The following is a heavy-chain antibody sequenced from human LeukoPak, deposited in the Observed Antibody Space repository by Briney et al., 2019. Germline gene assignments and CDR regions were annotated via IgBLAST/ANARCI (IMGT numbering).Heavy chain of an antibody. CDR2: INPNSGGT. CDR1: GYTFTGYY. Sequence: ASVKVSCKASGYTFTGYYMHWVRQAPGQGLEWVGRINPNSGGTNYAQKFQGRVTMTRDTSISTAYMELSRLRSDDTAVYYCARKSMGYCSGGSCYSDAFDIWGQGTMVTVSS. D-gene: IGHD2-15*01. J-gene: IGHJ3*02. CDR3: ARKSMGYCSGGSCYSDAFDI. V-gene: IGHV1-2*06.